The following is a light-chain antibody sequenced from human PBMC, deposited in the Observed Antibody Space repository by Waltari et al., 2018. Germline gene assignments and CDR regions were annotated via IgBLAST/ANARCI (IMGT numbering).Light chain of an antibody. CDR2: DAS. J-gene: IGKJ5*01. CDR3: QQRSNWPLT. V-gene: IGKV3-11*01. Sequence: EIVLTQSPATPSLSPGERATLSCRASQSVGGNYLGWYQQKPGQSPRLLIYDASKRATGIPARFSGSGSGTDFTLTISSLDPEDFAVYYCQQRSNWPLTFGQGTRLEIK. CDR1: QSVGGNY.